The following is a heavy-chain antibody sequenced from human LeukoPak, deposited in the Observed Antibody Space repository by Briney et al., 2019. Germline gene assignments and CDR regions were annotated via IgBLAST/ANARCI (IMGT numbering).Heavy chain of an antibody. Sequence: SETLSLTCAVYGGSFSGYYWSWIRQPPGKGLEWIGEISHSGSTNYNPSLKSRVTISVDTSKNQFSLKLSSVAAADTAVYYCAAQYSGYVRLDYWGQGTLVTVSS. V-gene: IGHV4-34*01. D-gene: IGHD5-12*01. CDR2: ISHSGST. J-gene: IGHJ4*02. CDR3: AAQYSGYVRLDY. CDR1: GGSFSGYY.